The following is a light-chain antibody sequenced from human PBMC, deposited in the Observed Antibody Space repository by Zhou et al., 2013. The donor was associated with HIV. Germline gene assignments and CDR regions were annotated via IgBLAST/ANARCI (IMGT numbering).Light chain of an antibody. CDR2: KAS. CDR3: QQSYNTPWT. V-gene: IGKV1-5*03. Sequence: DILLTQSPLALSVYIGDRVTITCRANESIGQWLAWYQQKPGKAPKVVIYKASTLESGVPSRFSGRGSGTDFTLTISSLQPEDLGTYYCQQSYNTPWTFGQGTKVEI. CDR1: ESIGQW. J-gene: IGKJ1*01.